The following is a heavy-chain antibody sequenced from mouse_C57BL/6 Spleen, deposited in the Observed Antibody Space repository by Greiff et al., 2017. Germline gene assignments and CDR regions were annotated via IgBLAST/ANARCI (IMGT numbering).Heavy chain of an antibody. J-gene: IGHJ4*01. CDR2: ISSGSSTI. CDR3: ARYYGSSYDAMDY. D-gene: IGHD1-1*01. V-gene: IGHV5-17*01. CDR1: GFTFSDYG. Sequence: EVQLVESGGGLVKPGGSLKLSCAASGFTFSDYGMHWVRQAPEKGLEWVAYISSGSSTIYYADTVKGRFTISRDNAKNTLFLQMTSLRSEDTAMYYCARYYGSSYDAMDYWGQGTSVTVSS.